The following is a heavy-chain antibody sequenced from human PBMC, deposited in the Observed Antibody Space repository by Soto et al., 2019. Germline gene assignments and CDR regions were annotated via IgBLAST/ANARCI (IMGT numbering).Heavy chain of an antibody. D-gene: IGHD3-10*01. CDR2: ISKSGFT. Sequence: QAQLQTSGPGLVKPSETLSLTCTVSSVSITSFTNHYCSGIRQPPGKGLEWVGYISKSGFTRYNPSLRRRVTLSVDTSKNQFSLKLSSVTAADTALYFCATQGFGKLHGLVDVWGQGTTVTVSS. V-gene: IGHV4-59*08. J-gene: IGHJ6*02. CDR3: ATQGFGKLHGLVDV. CDR1: SVSITSFTNHY.